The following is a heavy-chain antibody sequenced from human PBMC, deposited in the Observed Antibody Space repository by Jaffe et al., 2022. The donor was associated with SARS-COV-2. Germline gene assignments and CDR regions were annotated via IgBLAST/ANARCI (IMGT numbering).Heavy chain of an antibody. V-gene: IGHV3-23*01. CDR2: ISSSAAST. CDR3: AKRGQRGTLTTFTLDY. D-gene: IGHD4-4*01. CDR1: GFTFSNYA. Sequence: EVQLLESGGGLVQPGGSLRLSCAASGFTFSNYAMNWVRQAPGKGLEWVSTISSSAASTYYADSVKGRFSISRDNSKKTVSLQMNSLRADDTAVYYCAKRGQRGTLTTFTLDYWGQGTLVTVSS. J-gene: IGHJ4*02.